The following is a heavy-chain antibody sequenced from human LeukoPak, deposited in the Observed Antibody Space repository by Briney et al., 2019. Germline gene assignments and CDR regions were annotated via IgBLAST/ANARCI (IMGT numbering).Heavy chain of an antibody. D-gene: IGHD6-13*01. J-gene: IGHJ4*02. V-gene: IGHV3-21*01. Sequence: GGSLRLSCAASGFTFSSYSMNWVRQAPGKGLEWVSSISSSSSYIYYADSVKGRFTISRYNAKNSLYLQMNSLRAEDTAVYYCARGGPAAGRFDYWGQGTLVTVSS. CDR3: ARGGPAAGRFDY. CDR2: ISSSSSYI. CDR1: GFTFSSYS.